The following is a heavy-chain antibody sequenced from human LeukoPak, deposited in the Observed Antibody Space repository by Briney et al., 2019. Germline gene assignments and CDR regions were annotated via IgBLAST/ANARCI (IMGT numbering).Heavy chain of an antibody. V-gene: IGHV3-30*04. J-gene: IGHJ3*02. Sequence: PGGSLRLSCAASGFTFSSYAMHWVRQAPGKGLEWVAVISYDGSNKYYADSVKGRFTISRDNSKNTLYLQMNSLRAEDTAVYYCAKGSDYGDAFDIWGQGTMVTVSS. CDR2: ISYDGSNK. CDR3: AKGSDYGDAFDI. CDR1: GFTFSSYA. D-gene: IGHD4-17*01.